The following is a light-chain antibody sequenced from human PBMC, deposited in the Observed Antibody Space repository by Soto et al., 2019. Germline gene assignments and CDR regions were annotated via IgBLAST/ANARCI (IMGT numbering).Light chain of an antibody. CDR2: GAS. CDR3: QQFSSYPLT. CDR1: RGVSANY. Sequence: ENLLTQSPGTLSLSPGEGATLSCRASRGVSANYLAWYQQKPGQAPTLLIYGASIRAAGIPDRFSGSGSGTEFTLTISRVEPEDFAVYYCQQFSSYPLTFGGGTKVDI. J-gene: IGKJ4*01. V-gene: IGKV3-20*01.